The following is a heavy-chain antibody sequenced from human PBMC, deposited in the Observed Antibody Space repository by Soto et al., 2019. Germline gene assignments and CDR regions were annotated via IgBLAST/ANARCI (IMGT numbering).Heavy chain of an antibody. D-gene: IGHD3-10*01. J-gene: IGHJ4*02. CDR2: INAGSGNT. Sequence: ASVKVSCKATGYTFSAYTMNWVRQAPGQSLEWMGWINAGSGNTKYSQNFQGRVSITGDTSASTVYMELTGLTSEDTAVYYCARDHVLVWFGDLHDYWGQGTLVTVSS. V-gene: IGHV1-3*01. CDR1: GYTFSAYT. CDR3: ARDHVLVWFGDLHDY.